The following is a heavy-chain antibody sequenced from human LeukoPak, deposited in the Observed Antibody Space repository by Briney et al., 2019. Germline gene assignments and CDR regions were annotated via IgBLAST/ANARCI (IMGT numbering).Heavy chain of an antibody. J-gene: IGHJ4*02. D-gene: IGHD4-17*01. CDR3: AKDYDYGDYTGYFDY. V-gene: IGHV3-23*01. CDR2: ISGSGAGT. CDR1: EFIFSSYA. Sequence: GSLRLSCAASEFIFSSYAMSWVRQAPGKGLEWISRISGSGAGTYYSDSVRGRFTISRDNSKNTLYLQMNSLRAEDTAVYYCAKDYDYGDYTGYFDYWGQGTLVTVSS.